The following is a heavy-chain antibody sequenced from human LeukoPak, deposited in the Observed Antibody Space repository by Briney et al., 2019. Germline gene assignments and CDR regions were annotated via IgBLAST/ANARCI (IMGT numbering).Heavy chain of an antibody. J-gene: IGHJ4*02. V-gene: IGHV3-30*02. D-gene: IGHD5-18*01. CDR3: AKMAVADTAMVNDY. CDR2: IRYDGSNK. CDR1: GFTFSSYG. Sequence: SGGSLRLSCAASGFTFSSYGMHWVRQAPGKGREWVAFIRYDGSNKYYADSVKGRFTISRDNSKNTLNLQMNSMRDEDTAVYYCAKMAVADTAMVNDYWGQGTLVTVSS.